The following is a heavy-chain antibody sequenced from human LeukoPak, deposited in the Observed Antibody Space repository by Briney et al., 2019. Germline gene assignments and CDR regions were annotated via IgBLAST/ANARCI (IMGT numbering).Heavy chain of an antibody. CDR2: IYYSGST. Sequence: SETLSLTCTVSGGSISSSSYYWGWIRQPPGKGLEWIGSIYYSGSTYYNPSLKSRVTISVDTSKNQFSLKLSSVTAADTAMYYCARDIGSVDSNGYYLVGWFDLWGQGTRVTVSS. V-gene: IGHV4-39*02. CDR3: ARDIGSVDSNGYYLVGWFDL. D-gene: IGHD5-18*01. CDR1: GGSISSSSYY. J-gene: IGHJ5*02.